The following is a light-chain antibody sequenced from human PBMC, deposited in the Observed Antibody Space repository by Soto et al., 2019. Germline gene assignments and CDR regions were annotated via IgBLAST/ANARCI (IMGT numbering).Light chain of an antibody. CDR3: QQYFTSPIT. CDR1: QSVSAR. J-gene: IGKJ5*01. CDR2: GAS. Sequence: EIMMTQSPATLSVSPGERATLSCRASQSVSARLAWYQHKPGQAPRLLISGASNRASGIPARFSAWGSGTDFTLTISRVDPADFAFYYCQQYFTSPITFGQGTRPAIK. V-gene: IGKV3D-15*02.